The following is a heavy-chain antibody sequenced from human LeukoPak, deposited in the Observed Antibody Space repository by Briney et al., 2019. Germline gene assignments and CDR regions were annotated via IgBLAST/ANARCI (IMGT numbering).Heavy chain of an antibody. CDR2: INSDGSST. Sequence: GGSLRLSCAASGFTFSSHWMHWVRQTPGKGLVWVSRINSDGSSTSYADSVKGRFTISRDNAKNALYLQMDSLRAEDTAVYYCARGLIGDSARGDYYGMDVWGQGTTVTVSS. CDR1: GFTFSSHW. D-gene: IGHD2-21*02. CDR3: ARGLIGDSARGDYYGMDV. J-gene: IGHJ6*02. V-gene: IGHV3-74*01.